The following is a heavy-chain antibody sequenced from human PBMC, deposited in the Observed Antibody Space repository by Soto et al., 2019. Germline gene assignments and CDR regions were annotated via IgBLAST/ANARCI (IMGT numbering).Heavy chain of an antibody. D-gene: IGHD3-22*01. CDR3: ARGDYYDTSGPFSDAFDI. CDR2: IKPDGSEK. V-gene: IGHV3-7*04. Sequence: PGGSLILSCAASGFTFSSYWMHWVRQAPGKKGLEWVANIKPDGSEKWYVDSVKGRFTISRDNAKNSLYLQMNSLRAEDTAVYFCARGDYYDTSGPFSDAFDIWGQGAMVTVSS. J-gene: IGHJ3*02. CDR1: GFTFSSYW.